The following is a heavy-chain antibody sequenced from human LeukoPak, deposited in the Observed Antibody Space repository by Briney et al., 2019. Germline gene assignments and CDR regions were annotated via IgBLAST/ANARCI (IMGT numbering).Heavy chain of an antibody. CDR2: INHSGST. Sequence: PSETLSLTCAVYGGSFSGYYWSWLRQPPGKGLEWIGEINHSGSTNYNPSLKSRVTISVDTSKNQFSLKLSSVTAADTAVYYCAGNDYGGNYYYGMDVWGQGTTVTVSS. D-gene: IGHD4-23*01. CDR3: AGNDYGGNYYYGMDV. CDR1: GGSFSGYY. J-gene: IGHJ6*02. V-gene: IGHV4-34*01.